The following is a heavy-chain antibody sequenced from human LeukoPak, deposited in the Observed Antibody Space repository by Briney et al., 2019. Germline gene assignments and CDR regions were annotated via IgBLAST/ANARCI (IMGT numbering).Heavy chain of an antibody. CDR1: GGSISSGGYY. CDR3: ARKRTRQLVH. Sequence: TSETLSLTCTVSGGSISSGGYYWSWIRQPPGKGLEWIGEINHSGSTNYNPSLKSRVTISVDTSKNQFSLKLSSVTAADTAVYYCARKRTRQLVHWGQGTLVTVSS. J-gene: IGHJ4*02. D-gene: IGHD6-13*01. V-gene: IGHV4-39*07. CDR2: INHSGST.